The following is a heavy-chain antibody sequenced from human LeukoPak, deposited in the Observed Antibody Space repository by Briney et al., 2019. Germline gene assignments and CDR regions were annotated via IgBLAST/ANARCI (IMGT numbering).Heavy chain of an antibody. CDR2: ISNSGSA. V-gene: IGHV4-59*01. D-gene: IGHD3-3*01. CDR3: ARAQYDGFSSGYSGGFYYMDV. Sequence: SETLSLTCTVSGGSIRSSYWSWIRQPPGQGLEWIGYISNSGSANYNPSLRGRVSISVGMSKNQIFLDLTSVTAADTAVYYCARAQYDGFSSGYSGGFYYMDVWGKGTTVSVSS. CDR1: GGSIRSSY. J-gene: IGHJ6*03.